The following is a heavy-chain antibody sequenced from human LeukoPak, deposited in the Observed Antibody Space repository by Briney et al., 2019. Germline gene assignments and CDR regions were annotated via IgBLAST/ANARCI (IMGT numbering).Heavy chain of an antibody. J-gene: IGHJ4*02. CDR1: GFTFIDYA. CDR2: ISLNSGSI. D-gene: IGHD3-10*01. Sequence: GGALRLSCAASGFTFIDYALHWVRQAPGEGLEWVSGISLNSGSIGYAASVKGRFTISLDNAKNSLYLQMNSLRAEDTALYYCAKDMNGRELLWFGELLPNFDYWGQGTLVTVSS. V-gene: IGHV3-9*01. CDR3: AKDMNGRELLWFGELLPNFDY.